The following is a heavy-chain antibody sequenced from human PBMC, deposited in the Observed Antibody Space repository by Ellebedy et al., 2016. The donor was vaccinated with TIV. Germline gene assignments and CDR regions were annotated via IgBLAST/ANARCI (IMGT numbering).Heavy chain of an antibody. CDR3: AADITMPYYYGMDV. J-gene: IGHJ6*02. V-gene: IGHV1-69*13. CDR1: GGTFSSYA. D-gene: IGHD3-10*01. CDR2: IIPIFGTA. Sequence: ASVKVSCKASGGTFSSYAISWVRQAPGQGLEWMGGIIPIFGTANYAQKFQGRVTITADESTSTAYMELSSLRSENTAVYYCAADITMPYYYGMDVWGQGTTVTVSS.